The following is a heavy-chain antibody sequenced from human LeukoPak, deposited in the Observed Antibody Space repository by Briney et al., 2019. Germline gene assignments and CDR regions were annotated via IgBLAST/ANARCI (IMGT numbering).Heavy chain of an antibody. CDR1: GFTFTSYA. CDR3: AKGRSGYENYFDC. V-gene: IGHV3-23*01. J-gene: IGHJ4*02. D-gene: IGHD5-12*01. Sequence: PGGSLRLSCASSGFTFTSYAMSWVRQAPGKGLEWVSAISGSGGSTYYADSVKGRFTISRDNSKNTLYLQMNSLRAEDTAVYYCAKGRSGYENYFDCTGQGTLVTVSS. CDR2: ISGSGGST.